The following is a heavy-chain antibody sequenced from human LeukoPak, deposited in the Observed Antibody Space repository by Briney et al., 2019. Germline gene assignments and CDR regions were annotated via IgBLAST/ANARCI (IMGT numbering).Heavy chain of an antibody. CDR3: ARVTGYCSGGSCYPNYYYYYMDV. CDR1: GGSISSYY. Sequence: SETLSLTCTVSGGSISSYYWSWIRQPPGKGLEWIGYIYYSGSTNYNPSLKSRVTISVDTSKNQFSLKLSSVTAADTAVYYCARVTGYCSGGSCYPNYYYYYMDVWGKGTTVTVSS. CDR2: IYYSGST. J-gene: IGHJ6*03. D-gene: IGHD2-15*01. V-gene: IGHV4-59*12.